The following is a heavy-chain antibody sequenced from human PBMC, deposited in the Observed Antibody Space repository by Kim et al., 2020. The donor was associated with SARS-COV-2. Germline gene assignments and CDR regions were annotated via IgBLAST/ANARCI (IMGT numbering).Heavy chain of an antibody. Sequence: SVKVSCKATGGTFSNYAISWVRQAPGQGLEWIGGILPFMVASNYAQKFQGRVAITADESTRTAHMELSRLRSDDTAMYYCARHQQTLVQYPYYSGVDLWGQGTPVTVSS. CDR1: GGTFSNYA. CDR2: ILPFMVAS. J-gene: IGHJ6*02. CDR3: ARHQQTLVQYPYYSGVDL. V-gene: IGHV1-69*13. D-gene: IGHD1-1*01.